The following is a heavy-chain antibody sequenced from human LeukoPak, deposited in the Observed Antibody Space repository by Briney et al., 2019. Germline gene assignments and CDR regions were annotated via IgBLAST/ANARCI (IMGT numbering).Heavy chain of an antibody. CDR3: ARGVSSPYYYDSSGYYRHNWFNP. D-gene: IGHD3-22*01. CDR1: GGSFSGYY. Sequence: SETLSLTCAVYGGSFSGYYWSWIRQPPGKGLEWIGEINHSGSTNYNPSLKSRITISVDTSKNQFSLKLSSVTAAVTAVYYCARGVSSPYYYDSSGYYRHNWFNPWGQGTLVTVSS. CDR2: INHSGST. J-gene: IGHJ5*02. V-gene: IGHV4-34*01.